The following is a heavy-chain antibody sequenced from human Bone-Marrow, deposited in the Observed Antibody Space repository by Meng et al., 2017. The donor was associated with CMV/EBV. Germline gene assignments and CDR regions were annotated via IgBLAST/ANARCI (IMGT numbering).Heavy chain of an antibody. CDR3: ARNVGDV. D-gene: IGHD2-15*01. CDR2: ISSSGSTI. J-gene: IGHJ6*02. CDR1: GGSISSSSYY. V-gene: IGHV3-11*04. Sequence: LSLTCTVSGGSISSSSYYWGWIRQAPGKGLEWVSYISSSGSTIYYADSVKGRFTISRDNSKNTLYLQMNSLRAEDTAVYYCARNVGDVWGQGTTVTVSS.